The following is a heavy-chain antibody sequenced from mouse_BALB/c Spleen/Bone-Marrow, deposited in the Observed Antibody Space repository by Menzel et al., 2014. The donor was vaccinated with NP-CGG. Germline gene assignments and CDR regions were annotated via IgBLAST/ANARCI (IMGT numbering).Heavy chain of an antibody. CDR3: ARYGRRFYAMDY. V-gene: IGHV14-3*02. D-gene: IGHD1-1*01. CDR2: IDPANGNT. J-gene: IGHJ4*01. Sequence: VQLQQSGAELVKPGASVKLSCTASGFNIKDTYMHWVKQRPEQGLEWIGRIDPANGNTKYDPKFQGKATITADTSSNTAYLQLSSLTSENTAVYYCARYGRRFYAMDYWGQGTSVTVSS. CDR1: GFNIKDTY.